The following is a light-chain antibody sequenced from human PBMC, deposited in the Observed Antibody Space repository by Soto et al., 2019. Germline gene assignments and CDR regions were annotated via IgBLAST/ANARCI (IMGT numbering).Light chain of an antibody. J-gene: IGKJ1*01. Sequence: EIVLTQSPGTLSLSPGERATLSSRASHSVYSSHLAWYQQKPGQAPRLLIYGASSRATGIPDRFSGSGSGTDFTLTISRLEPEDFAVYYCQQYDRSPWTFGQGTKVEIK. CDR1: HSVYSSH. V-gene: IGKV3-20*01. CDR3: QQYDRSPWT. CDR2: GAS.